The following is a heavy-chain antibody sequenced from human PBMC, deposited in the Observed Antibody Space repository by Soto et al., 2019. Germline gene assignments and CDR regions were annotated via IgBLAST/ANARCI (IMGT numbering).Heavy chain of an antibody. V-gene: IGHV3-15*07. D-gene: IGHD1-26*01. CDR2: IKSKGDGGTT. CDR1: GFIFINAW. J-gene: IGHJ4*02. Sequence: EVQVVESGGGLVKPGGSLRLSCAASGFIFINAWMNWVRQAPGKGLEWVGRIKSKGDGGTTDYAAPVKGRFTISRDDSQSTLYLQMNSLKTDDTALYDCITEVHPRAASAPDPATYWGQGSLVTVSS. CDR3: ITEVHPRAASAPDPATY.